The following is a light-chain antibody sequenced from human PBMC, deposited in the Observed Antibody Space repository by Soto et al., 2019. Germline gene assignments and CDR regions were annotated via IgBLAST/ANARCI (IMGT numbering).Light chain of an antibody. J-gene: IGLJ1*01. CDR1: TSNLGAGYD. V-gene: IGLV1-40*01. CDR3: AVWDETLIEV. CDR2: DNT. Sequence: QSVLTQPASVSGAPGQTVSISCTGTTSNLGAGYDVHWYRHLPGTAPTLLISDNTNRPSGVPDRFSGSKSGTSASLAISGLQSEDEADYFCAVWDETLIEVFGTGTKLTVL.